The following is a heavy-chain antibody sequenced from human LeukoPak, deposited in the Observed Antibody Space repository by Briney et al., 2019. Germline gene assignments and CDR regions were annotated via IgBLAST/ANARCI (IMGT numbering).Heavy chain of an antibody. CDR1: GYAFTGYY. V-gene: IGHV1-2*02. D-gene: IGHD3-3*01. J-gene: IGHJ3*02. Sequence: GASVKVSCKASGYAFTGYYIHWVRQAPGQGLEWMGWINPDSGGTNSAQKFQGRITMTRDTSINTAYMELSRLTSDDTAVYYCARGIYDFWSGYYRPNAFDIWGQGTMVTVSS. CDR3: ARGIYDFWSGYYRPNAFDI. CDR2: INPDSGGT.